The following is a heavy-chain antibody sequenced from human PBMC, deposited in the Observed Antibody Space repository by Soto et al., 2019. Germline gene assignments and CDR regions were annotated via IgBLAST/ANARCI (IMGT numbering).Heavy chain of an antibody. CDR2: LCHYFTIS. D-gene: IGHD7-27*01. Sequence: PGGSLRLSCAASGFSLSDHCLHWVRQAPVKGLVFLSRLCHYFTISIYSDSVKGRFIISRYIAKNTLYLQMTSLRADDAAIYSCGRTLRDALLGLDPWGQGTLVTVSS. J-gene: IGHJ5*02. CDR3: GRTLRDALLGLDP. CDR1: GFSLSDHC. V-gene: IGHV3-74*01.